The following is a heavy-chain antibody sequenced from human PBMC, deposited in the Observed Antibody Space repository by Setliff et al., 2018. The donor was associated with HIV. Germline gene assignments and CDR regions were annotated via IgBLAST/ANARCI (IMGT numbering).Heavy chain of an antibody. D-gene: IGHD3-10*01. J-gene: IGHJ2*01. CDR1: GGTFSNYA. V-gene: IGHV1-69*13. CDR2: IIPIFGST. Sequence: SVKASCKASGGTFSNYAISWVRQAPGQGLEWMGGIIPIFGSTKYAQKFQDRVIITADESTHTADMELSSLRSEDTAVYYCARDDHYYDSGSFYSDWYFNLWGRGTLVTVSS. CDR3: ARDDHYYDSGSFYSDWYFNL.